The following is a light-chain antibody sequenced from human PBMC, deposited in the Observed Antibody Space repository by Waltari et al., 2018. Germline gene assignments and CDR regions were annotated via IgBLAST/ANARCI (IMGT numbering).Light chain of an antibody. Sequence: DIQMTQSPSSLSASVGDRVTITCQPSQDISNYLNWYQQKPGKAPKLLVHDATKLETGVPSRFSGSQSGTHFTLTINSLQPEDIATYYCQRYDNLPVFAFGPGTKVHIK. CDR1: QDISNY. V-gene: IGKV1-33*01. CDR3: QRYDNLPVFA. J-gene: IGKJ3*01. CDR2: DAT.